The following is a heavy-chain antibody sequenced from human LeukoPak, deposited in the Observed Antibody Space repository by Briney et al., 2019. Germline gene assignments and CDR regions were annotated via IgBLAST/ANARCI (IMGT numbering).Heavy chain of an antibody. CDR3: AKSPYCSSTTCYLGHYGMDV. CDR2: IYSGGST. D-gene: IGHD2-2*01. CDR1: GFTVSSNY. V-gene: IGHV3-53*01. J-gene: IGHJ6*02. Sequence: GGSLRLSCAASGFTVSSNYMSWVRQAPGKGLEWVSVIYSGGSTYYADSVKGRFTISRDNSKNTVYLQMNSLRAEDTAVYYCAKSPYCSSTTCYLGHYGMDVWGQGTTVTVSS.